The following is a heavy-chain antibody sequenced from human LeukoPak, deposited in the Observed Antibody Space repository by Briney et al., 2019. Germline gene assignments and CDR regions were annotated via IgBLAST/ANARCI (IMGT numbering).Heavy chain of an antibody. CDR2: ISYDGSNK. CDR3: ARVLGPAAGPYYFDY. D-gene: IGHD6-19*01. V-gene: IGHV3-30*03. Sequence: GGSLRLSCAASGFTFSRYGMHWVRQAPGKGLEWVTFISYDGSNKYYADSVKGRFTISRDNSKNTLYLQMNSLRAEDTAVYYCARVLGPAAGPYYFDYWGQGTLVTVSS. CDR1: GFTFSRYG. J-gene: IGHJ4*02.